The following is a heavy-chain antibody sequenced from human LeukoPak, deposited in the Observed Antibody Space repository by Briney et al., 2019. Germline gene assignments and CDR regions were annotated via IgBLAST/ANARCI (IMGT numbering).Heavy chain of an antibody. CDR1: GFTFSSYS. CDR3: ARQGLPSGATKIFDY. Sequence: GGSLRLPCAVSGFTFSSYSMHWVRQAPGKGLEWVSCIRTVTSSIYYADAVKGRFTVSRDNAKNSLYLEMNSLRAEDTAVYYCARQGLPSGATKIFDYWGQGTLVAVSS. V-gene: IGHV3-21*01. CDR2: IRTVTSSI. J-gene: IGHJ4*02. D-gene: IGHD6-19*01.